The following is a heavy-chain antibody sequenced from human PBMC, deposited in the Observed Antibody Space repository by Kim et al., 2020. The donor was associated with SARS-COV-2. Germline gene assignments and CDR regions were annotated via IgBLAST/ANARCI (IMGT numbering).Heavy chain of an antibody. CDR2: INHSGST. D-gene: IGHD3-10*01. CDR3: ARKLTRPKGITMVRGGDW. J-gene: IGHJ5*01. CDR1: GGSFSGYY. Sequence: SETLSLTCAVYGGSFSGYYWSWIRQPPGKGLEWIGEINHSGSTNYNPSLKSRVTISVDTSKNQFSLKLSSVTAADTAVYYCARKLTRPKGITMVRGGDW. V-gene: IGHV4-34*01.